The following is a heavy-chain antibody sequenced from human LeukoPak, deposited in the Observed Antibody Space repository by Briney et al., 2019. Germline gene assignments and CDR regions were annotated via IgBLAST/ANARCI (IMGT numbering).Heavy chain of an antibody. CDR3: AKDRRSIVVARYYFDY. D-gene: IGHD3-22*01. Sequence: GGSLRLSCAASGSNFNSYTMNWVRQAPGKGLEWVSSISSSGIYIYYADSVKGRFTISRDNSKNTLYLQMNSLRAEDTAVYYCAKDRRSIVVARYYFDYWGQGTLVTVSS. V-gene: IGHV3-21*04. CDR1: GSNFNSYT. J-gene: IGHJ4*02. CDR2: ISSSGIYI.